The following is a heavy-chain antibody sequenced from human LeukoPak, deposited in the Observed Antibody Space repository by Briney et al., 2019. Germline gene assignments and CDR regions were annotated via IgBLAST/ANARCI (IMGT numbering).Heavy chain of an antibody. CDR2: ISGSGGST. Sequence: GGSLRLSCAASGFTFSSYAMSWVRQAPGKGLEWVSAISGSGGSTYYADSVKGRFTISRDNSKNTLYLQTKSLRAEDTAVYYCTKEPLYCGGDCYEPFDYWGQGTLVTVSS. V-gene: IGHV3-23*01. CDR3: TKEPLYCGGDCYEPFDY. D-gene: IGHD2-21*02. J-gene: IGHJ4*02. CDR1: GFTFSSYA.